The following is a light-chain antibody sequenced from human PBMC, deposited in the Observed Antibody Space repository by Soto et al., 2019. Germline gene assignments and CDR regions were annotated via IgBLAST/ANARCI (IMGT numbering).Light chain of an antibody. V-gene: IGLV1-44*01. J-gene: IGLJ3*02. CDR3: ATWDYSLNRRV. CDR1: SSNIGSND. Sequence: QSVLTQPPSASGTPGQKVTISCSGSSSNIGSNDVNWYQQLPGTAPKLLIYNTDQRPSGGPDRFSGSKSGASASLAVSGLQSEDEADYYCATWDYSLNRRVFGAGTKVTVL. CDR2: NTD.